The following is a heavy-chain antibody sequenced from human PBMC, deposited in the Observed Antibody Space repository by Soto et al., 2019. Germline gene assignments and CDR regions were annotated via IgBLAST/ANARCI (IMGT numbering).Heavy chain of an antibody. CDR1: GFTFSSYG. J-gene: IGHJ4*02. D-gene: IGHD6-6*01. CDR2: ISYDGSNK. CDR3: AKDSSLTTPPPPDFDY. Sequence: GASLRHSSAASGFTFSSYGMHWVRQAPGKGLAWVAVISYDGSNKYYADSVKGRFTISRDNSKNTLYLQMNSLRAEDTAVYYCAKDSSLTTPPPPDFDYWGQGTLVTFSS. V-gene: IGHV3-30*18.